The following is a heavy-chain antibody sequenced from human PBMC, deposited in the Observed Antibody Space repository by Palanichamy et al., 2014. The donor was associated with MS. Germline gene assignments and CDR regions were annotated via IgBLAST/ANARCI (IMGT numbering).Heavy chain of an antibody. Sequence: QLVQSGAEVKKPGASVKVSCKASGYTFTSYDINWVRQATGQGLEWMGWMNPNSGNTGYAQKFQGRVTMTRNTSISTAYMELSSLRSEDTAVYYCASLGYCSGGSCRGHYYYYGMDVWGQGTTVTVSS. V-gene: IGHV1-8*01. D-gene: IGHD2-15*01. CDR1: GYTFTSYD. J-gene: IGHJ6*02. CDR3: ASLGYCSGGSCRGHYYYYGMDV. CDR2: MNPNSGNT.